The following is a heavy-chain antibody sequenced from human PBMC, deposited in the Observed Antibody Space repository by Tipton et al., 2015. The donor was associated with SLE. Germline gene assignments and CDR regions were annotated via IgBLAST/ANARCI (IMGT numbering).Heavy chain of an antibody. V-gene: IGHV3-53*01. CDR3: AKDASKGAFDI. J-gene: IGHJ3*02. CDR2: IYAGGST. CDR1: GFTVSSNY. Sequence: SLRLSCAASGFTVSSNYMDWVRQAPGKGLEWVSVIYAGGSTYYADSVKGRFTISRDSSKNTLYLQMNSLRAEDTAVYYCAKDASKGAFDIWGQGTMVTVSS.